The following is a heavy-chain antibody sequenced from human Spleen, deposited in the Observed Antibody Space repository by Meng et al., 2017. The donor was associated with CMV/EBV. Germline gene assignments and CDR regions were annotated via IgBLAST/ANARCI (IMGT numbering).Heavy chain of an antibody. Sequence: GGSLRLSCAASGFTFSGSPMHWVRQASGKGLEWVGRIRSKANTYATAYTASVQGRFTISRDDSKNTAYLQMNSLKTEDTAVYYCIGGGDLGYWGQGTLVTVSS. CDR2: IRSKANTYAT. CDR1: GFTFSGSP. V-gene: IGHV3-73*01. CDR3: IGGGDLGY. J-gene: IGHJ4*02. D-gene: IGHD3-10*01.